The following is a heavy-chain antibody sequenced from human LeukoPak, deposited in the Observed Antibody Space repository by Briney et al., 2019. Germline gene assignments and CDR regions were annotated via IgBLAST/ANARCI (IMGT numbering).Heavy chain of an antibody. J-gene: IGHJ3*02. Sequence: PSQTLSLTCTVSGVSISSGGYYWSWIRQHPGKGLEWIGYIYYSGSTYYNPSLKSRVTISVDTSKNQFSLKLSSVTAADTAVYYCARVRCSSTSCYDAFDIWGQGTMVTVSS. V-gene: IGHV4-31*03. CDR3: ARVRCSSTSCYDAFDI. CDR1: GVSISSGGYY. D-gene: IGHD2-2*01. CDR2: IYYSGST.